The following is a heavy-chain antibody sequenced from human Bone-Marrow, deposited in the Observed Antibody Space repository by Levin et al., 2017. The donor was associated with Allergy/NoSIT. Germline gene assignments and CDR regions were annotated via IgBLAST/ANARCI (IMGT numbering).Heavy chain of an antibody. Sequence: KPSETLSLTCTVSGGSISSYYWSWIRQPPGKGLEWIGYIYYSGSTNYNPSLKSRVTISVDTSKNQFSLKLSSVTAADTAVYYCARGFSTGLWLVYWGQGTLVTVSS. CDR3: ARGFSTGLWLVY. CDR2: IYYSGST. J-gene: IGHJ4*02. V-gene: IGHV4-59*01. D-gene: IGHD6-19*01. CDR1: GGSISSYY.